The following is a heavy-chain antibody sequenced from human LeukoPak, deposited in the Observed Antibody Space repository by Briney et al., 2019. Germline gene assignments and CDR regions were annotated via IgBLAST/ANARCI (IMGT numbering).Heavy chain of an antibody. J-gene: IGHJ4*02. V-gene: IGHV3-23*02. D-gene: IGHD5/OR15-5a*01. CDR3: AKVSWESTKQDFDC. Sequence: GGSLRLSCTPSGFTFSSHAMSWVRQAPGKGLEWVSGISGNGAGTYYGDSVKGRFTISRDNSKNTLYLQMNSLRAEDTAVYYCAKVSWESTKQDFDCWGQGTLVTVSS. CDR2: ISGNGAGT. CDR1: GFTFSSHA.